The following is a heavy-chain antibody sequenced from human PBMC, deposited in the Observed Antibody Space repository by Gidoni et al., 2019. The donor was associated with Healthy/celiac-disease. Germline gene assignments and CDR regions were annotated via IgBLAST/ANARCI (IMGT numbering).Heavy chain of an antibody. D-gene: IGHD2-15*01. J-gene: IGHJ4*02. CDR2: INHSGST. CDR3: ARGGLGYCSGGSCYFGY. CDR1: GGSFRGYY. V-gene: IGHV4-34*01. Sequence: QAQLQQWGAGLFKPSETLYLTCAVYGGSFRGYYLSWIRQPPGKGLEWSGEINHSGSTNYNPSLKSLVTISVDTSKNQFSLKLSAVTAADTAVYYWARGGLGYCSGGSCYFGYWGQGTLVTVSS.